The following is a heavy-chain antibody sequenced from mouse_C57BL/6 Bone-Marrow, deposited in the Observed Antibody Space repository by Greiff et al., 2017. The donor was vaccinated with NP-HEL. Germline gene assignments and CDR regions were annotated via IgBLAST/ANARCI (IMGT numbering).Heavy chain of an antibody. J-gene: IGHJ2*01. CDR1: GYTFTDYE. D-gene: IGHD1-1*01. CDR2: IDPETGGT. Sequence: LVESGAELVRPGASVTLSCKASGYTFTDYEMHWVKQTPVHGLEWIVAIDPETGGTAYNQKFKGKAILTADKSSSTAYMELRSLTSEDSAVYYCTTFITTVVRRGYYFDYWGQGTTLTVSS. CDR3: TTFITTVVRRGYYFDY. V-gene: IGHV1-15*01.